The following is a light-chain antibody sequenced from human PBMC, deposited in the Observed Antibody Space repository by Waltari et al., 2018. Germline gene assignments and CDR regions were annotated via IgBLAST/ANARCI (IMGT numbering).Light chain of an antibody. CDR3: QKYESLPAT. Sequence: EIVLPQSPGTLSLSPGDRATLSCRASQSIGIYLAWYQQKPGQAPRLLMYHASSRATGIPDRFSGSGSGTDFSLTISRLEPEDFAVYYCQKYESLPATFGQGTKVEIK. V-gene: IGKV3-20*01. CDR2: HAS. J-gene: IGKJ1*01. CDR1: QSIGIY.